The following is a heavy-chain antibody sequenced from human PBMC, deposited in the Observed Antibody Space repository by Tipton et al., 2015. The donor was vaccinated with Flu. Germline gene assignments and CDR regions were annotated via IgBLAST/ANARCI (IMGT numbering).Heavy chain of an antibody. Sequence: TLSLTCTVSGGSISSSHWWNWVRQPPGKGLEWIGEIYHSGSTNYNPSLKSRVVIAVDKSKNQLSLKLTSVTAADTAVYFCARGYGPTRYVALYFWGQGALVTVSS. J-gene: IGHJ4*02. CDR1: GGSISSSHW. CDR2: IYHSGST. D-gene: IGHD5-12*01. CDR3: ARGYGPTRYVALYF. V-gene: IGHV4-4*01.